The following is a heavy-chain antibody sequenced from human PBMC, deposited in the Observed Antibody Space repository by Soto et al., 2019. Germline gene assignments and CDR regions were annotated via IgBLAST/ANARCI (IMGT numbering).Heavy chain of an antibody. CDR1: GFTFSSYG. D-gene: IGHD3-10*01. Sequence: QVQLVESGGGVVQPGRSLRLSCEASGFTFSSYGIHWVRQAPGKGLEWVAVISYDGSNEYYADSVKGRFTISRDNSKNALYLQMNSMRAEDTAVYYCGKDQLRGVRGVITYYYGMDVWGQGTTVTVS. V-gene: IGHV3-30*18. J-gene: IGHJ6*02. CDR2: ISYDGSNE. CDR3: GKDQLRGVRGVITYYYGMDV.